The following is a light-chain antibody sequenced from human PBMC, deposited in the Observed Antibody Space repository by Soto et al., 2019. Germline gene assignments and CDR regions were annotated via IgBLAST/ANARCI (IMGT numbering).Light chain of an antibody. V-gene: IGLV4-69*01. J-gene: IGLJ2*01. CDR2: LNDDGSH. CDR1: SRHSTYA. CDR3: QTWDTGSHV. Sequence: QPVLTQSPSASASLGASVKITCTLTSRHSTYAIAWHQQQPKKGPRYLMRLNDDGSHVKGDGIPDRFSGSSSGTERYLTISRLQSEDEDDYYCQTWDTGSHVFGGGTKLTVL.